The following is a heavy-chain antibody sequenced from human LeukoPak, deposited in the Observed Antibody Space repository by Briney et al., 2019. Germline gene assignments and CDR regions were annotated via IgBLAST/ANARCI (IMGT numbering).Heavy chain of an antibody. J-gene: IGHJ3*02. V-gene: IGHV4-30-4*01. D-gene: IGHD3-3*01. CDR1: GGSISSGDYY. CDR2: IYYSGST. CDR3: ARALFGKGAFDI. Sequence: SQTLSLTCTVSGGSISSGDYYWRWIRQPPGKGLEWIGYIYYSGSTYYNPSLKSRVTISVDTSKNQFSLKLSSVTAADTAVYYCARALFGKGAFDIWGQGTMVTVSS.